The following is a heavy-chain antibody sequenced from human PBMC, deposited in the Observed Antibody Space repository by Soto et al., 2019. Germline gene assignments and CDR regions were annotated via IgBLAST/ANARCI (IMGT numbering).Heavy chain of an antibody. CDR2: ISYDGSKK. V-gene: IGHV3-30*18. CDR3: AKDLGSGTSYFYCYGLDV. J-gene: IGHJ6*02. D-gene: IGHD3-3*01. CDR1: GFTFSSFG. Sequence: QVELVESGGVVVQPGRSLRLSCAASGFTFSSFGMHWVRQAPGKGLEWVAVISYDGSKKYYADSVKGRFTISRDNSNNTLYLQMNSLRTEDTAVYYCAKDLGSGTSYFYCYGLDVWGQGTTVTVSS.